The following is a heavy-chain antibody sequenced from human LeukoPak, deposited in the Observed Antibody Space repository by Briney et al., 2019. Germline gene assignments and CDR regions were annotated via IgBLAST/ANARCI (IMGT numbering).Heavy chain of an antibody. CDR2: INPNSGGT. J-gene: IGHJ4*02. D-gene: IGHD6-13*01. CDR3: ARAPGMGDY. V-gene: IGHV1-2*02. Sequence: GASVKVSCKASGYTFTSYGISWVRQAPGQGLEWMGWINPNSGGTNYAQKFQGRVTMTRDTSMNTAYMEVNRLRSDDTAVYYCARAPGMGDYWGQGTLVTVSS. CDR1: GYTFTSYG.